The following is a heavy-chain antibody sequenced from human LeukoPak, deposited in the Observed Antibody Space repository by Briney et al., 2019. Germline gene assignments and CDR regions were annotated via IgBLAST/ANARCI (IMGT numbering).Heavy chain of an antibody. CDR3: AKEYSGTFSPFPSYFDY. V-gene: IGHV3-23*01. CDR1: GFTFTSYA. Sequence: GGSLRLSCAASGFTFTSYAMSWVRQAPGKGLEWVSTLSGSGGRTYYADSVKGRFTISRDNSKNTLYLQMNSLRAEDTAVYYCAKEYSGTFSPFPSYFDYWGQGTLVTVSS. J-gene: IGHJ4*02. CDR2: LSGSGGRT. D-gene: IGHD1-26*01.